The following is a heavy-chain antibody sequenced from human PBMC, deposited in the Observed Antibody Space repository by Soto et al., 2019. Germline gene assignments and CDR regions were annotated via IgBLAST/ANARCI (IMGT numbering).Heavy chain of an antibody. D-gene: IGHD4-17*01. J-gene: IGHJ4*02. Sequence: VQLVESGGGVVQPGRSLRLSCAASGFTFNNYAMHWVRQAPGKGLEWVAVISYDGSNKYYVDSVKGRFTISRDNPKXXXXXXXXXXXXDDTAVYYCANPGSNDYGVIDYWGQGTLVTVSS. CDR1: GFTFNNYA. CDR3: ANPGSNDYGVIDY. CDR2: ISYDGSNK. V-gene: IGHV3-30*03.